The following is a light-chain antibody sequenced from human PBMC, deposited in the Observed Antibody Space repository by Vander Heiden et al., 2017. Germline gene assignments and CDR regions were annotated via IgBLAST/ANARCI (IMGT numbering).Light chain of an antibody. CDR2: GAS. CDR3: QKSYIKQPT. Sequence: DIQMTQSPSSLSAAVGDRVTITCRASRSIGNYLNWYHQKPGTAPNLLIYGASNLHGGVPSRCSGSGSGTDFTLTISALQPEDCAIYYCQKSYIKQPTCGQGKRLEI. V-gene: IGKV1-39*01. CDR1: RSIGNY. J-gene: IGKJ5*01.